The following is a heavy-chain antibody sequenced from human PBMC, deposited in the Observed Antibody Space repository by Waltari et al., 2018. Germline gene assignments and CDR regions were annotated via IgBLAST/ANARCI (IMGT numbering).Heavy chain of an antibody. CDR1: GYTFTSYD. CDR2: MNPNRGNT. CDR3: ARVLDVWSGYYAWPIDY. D-gene: IGHD3-3*01. Sequence: QVQLVQSGAEVKKPGASVKVSCKASGYTFTSYDINWVRQATGQGLEGMGWMNPNRGNTGYEQNFQGRVTMTRNTAISTAYMELSSLRSEDAAVYYGARVLDVWSGYYAWPIDYWGQGTLVTVSS. V-gene: IGHV1-8*01. J-gene: IGHJ4*02.